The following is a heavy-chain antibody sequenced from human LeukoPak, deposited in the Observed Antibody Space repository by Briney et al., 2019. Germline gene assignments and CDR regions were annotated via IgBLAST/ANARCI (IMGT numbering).Heavy chain of an antibody. V-gene: IGHV4-34*01. CDR3: ARGGFYCGGDCYVDY. CDR1: GGSFSPYY. Sequence: SETLSLTCAVYGGSFSPYYWSWIRQPPGKGLEWIGEINHSGSTNHNPSLKSRVTISVDTSKNQFSLRLSSVTAADTAVYYCARGGFYCGGDCYVDYWGQGTLVTVSP. D-gene: IGHD2-21*02. J-gene: IGHJ4*02. CDR2: INHSGST.